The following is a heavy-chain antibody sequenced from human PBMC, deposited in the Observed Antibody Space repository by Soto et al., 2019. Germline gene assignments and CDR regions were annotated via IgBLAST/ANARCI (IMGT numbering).Heavy chain of an antibody. CDR3: AKDTGSNYYYYGMDV. CDR1: GFTFDDYA. J-gene: IGHJ6*02. Sequence: EVQLVESGGGLVQPGRSLRLSCAASGFTFDDYAMHWVRQAPGKGLEWVSGISWNSGSIGYADSVKGRFTISRDNAKNSLCLQMNSLRAEDTALYYCAKDTGSNYYYYGMDVWGQGTTVTVSS. CDR2: ISWNSGSI. V-gene: IGHV3-9*01.